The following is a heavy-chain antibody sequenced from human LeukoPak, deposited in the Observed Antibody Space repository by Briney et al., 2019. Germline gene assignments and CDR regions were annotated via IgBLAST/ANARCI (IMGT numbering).Heavy chain of an antibody. V-gene: IGHV1-24*01. D-gene: IGHD6-19*01. Sequence: ASVKVSCKVSGKTLSDLSIHWLRQPPGKGLEWLGGSDPEDGERIYAQMFQGRVTMTEDTSIDTAYMELSRLRSDDTAVYYCAREGASIAVAGSWFDPWGQGTLVTVSS. CDR3: AREGASIAVAGSWFDP. J-gene: IGHJ5*02. CDR1: GKTLSDLS. CDR2: SDPEDGER.